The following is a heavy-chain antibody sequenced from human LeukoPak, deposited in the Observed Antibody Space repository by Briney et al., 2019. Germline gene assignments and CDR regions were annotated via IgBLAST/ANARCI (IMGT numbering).Heavy chain of an antibody. D-gene: IGHD3-10*01. CDR2: INHYGST. J-gene: IGHJ4*02. Sequence: TSETLSLTCAVYGESLSNYYWSWIRQPPGKGLEWIGEINHYGSTNYNPSLKSRITISVDTSKNQFSLKLSSVTAADTAVYYCARLPDYYSRPGAPGWGQGTLVTVSS. CDR3: ARLPDYYSRPGAPG. CDR1: GESLSNYY. V-gene: IGHV4-34*01.